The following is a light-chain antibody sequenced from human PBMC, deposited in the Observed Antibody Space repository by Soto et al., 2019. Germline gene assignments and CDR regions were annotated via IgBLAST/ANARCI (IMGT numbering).Light chain of an antibody. CDR1: QTISSW. CDR2: KAS. Sequence: DIQRTQTPSTLSGSVGDRVTVTCRASQTISSWLAWYQQKPGKAPKLLIYKASTLKSGVPSRFSGSGSGTEFTLTISSLQPDDFATYYCQLYNSYSEAFGQRTKVDI. J-gene: IGKJ1*01. V-gene: IGKV1-5*03. CDR3: QLYNSYSEA.